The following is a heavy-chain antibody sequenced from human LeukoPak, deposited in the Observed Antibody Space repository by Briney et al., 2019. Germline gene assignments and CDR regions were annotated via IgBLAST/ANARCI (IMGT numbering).Heavy chain of an antibody. CDR2: LYTSEGT. CDR3: ARGDTVMMGSFGY. J-gene: IGHJ4*02. V-gene: IGHV4-4*07. CDR1: GGSISGYY. Sequence: PSETLSLTCTVSGGSISGYYWSWIRQPAGKGLEWIGRLYTSEGTNYNPSLRSRVTISVDTSKNQFSLKLSSVTAADTAVYYCARGDTVMMGSFGYWGQGTLVTVSS. D-gene: IGHD5-18*01.